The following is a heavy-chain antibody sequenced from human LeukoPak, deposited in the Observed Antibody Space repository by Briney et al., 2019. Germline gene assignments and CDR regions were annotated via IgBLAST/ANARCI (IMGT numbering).Heavy chain of an antibody. V-gene: IGHV1-2*02. Sequence: ASVKVSCKASGYTFTSYAMNWVRQAPGQGLEWMGWINPNSGGTNYAQKFQGRVTMTRDTSISTAYMELSRPRSDDTAVYYCARRHLNVSPGGNSVNYFDYWGQGTLVTVSS. CDR1: GYTFTSYA. D-gene: IGHD4-23*01. J-gene: IGHJ4*02. CDR3: ARRHLNVSPGGNSVNYFDY. CDR2: INPNSGGT.